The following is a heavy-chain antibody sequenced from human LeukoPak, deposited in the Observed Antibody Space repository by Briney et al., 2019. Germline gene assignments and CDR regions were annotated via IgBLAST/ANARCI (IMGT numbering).Heavy chain of an antibody. CDR2: ISYDRSNK. J-gene: IGHJ5*02. CDR3: ARGITRDTAMVTPWFDP. Sequence: GGSLRLSCAASGFTFSSYGMHWVRQAPGKGLEWVAVISYDRSNKYYADSVKGRFTISRDNSKNTLYLQMNSLRAEDTAVYYCARGITRDTAMVTPWFDPWGQGTLVTVSS. V-gene: IGHV3-30*03. D-gene: IGHD5-18*01. CDR1: GFTFSSYG.